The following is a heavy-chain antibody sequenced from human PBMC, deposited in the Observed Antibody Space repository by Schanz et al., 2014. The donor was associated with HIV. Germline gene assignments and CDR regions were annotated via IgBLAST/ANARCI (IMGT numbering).Heavy chain of an antibody. CDR3: ARGRFCSGGSCYHDY. J-gene: IGHJ4*02. V-gene: IGHV1-18*01. CDR1: GYPFTSYA. Sequence: QIQLVQSGAEMKKPGASVKVSCKTSGYPFTSYAISWLRQAPGQGPEWMGWINPYNGNTNSAQKFQGRVTITADKSTSTVYMDLSSLRSEDTAVYYCARGRFCSGGSCYHDYWGQGTLVTVSS. D-gene: IGHD2-15*01. CDR2: INPYNGNT.